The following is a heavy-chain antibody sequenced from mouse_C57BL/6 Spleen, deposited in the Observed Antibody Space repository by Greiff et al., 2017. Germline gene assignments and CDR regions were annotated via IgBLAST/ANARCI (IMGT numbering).Heavy chain of an antibody. Sequence: VQLQQSGAELVRPGSSVKLSCKASGYTFTSYWMHWVKQRPIQGLEWIGNIDPSDSETHYNQKFKDKATLTVDKSSSTAYMQLSSLTSEDSAVYYCARSYYSNYFDDWGQGTTLTVSS. CDR3: ARSYYSNYFDD. J-gene: IGHJ2*01. V-gene: IGHV1-52*01. CDR2: IDPSDSET. CDR1: GYTFTSYW. D-gene: IGHD2-5*01.